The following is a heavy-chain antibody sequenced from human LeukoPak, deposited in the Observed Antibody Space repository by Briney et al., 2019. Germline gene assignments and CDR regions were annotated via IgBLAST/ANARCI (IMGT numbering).Heavy chain of an antibody. CDR1: GYTFTKEA. Sequence: ASVKVSCKAFGYTFTKEAISWVRQAPGQGLEWMGWICAYNGATKSADKFQDRFTMTTDPDTDTAYMELRSLRSDDTAVYYCARVPRYGPYYYYYYMDVWGKATTVTVSS. J-gene: IGHJ6*03. CDR3: ARVPRYGPYYYYYYMDV. V-gene: IGHV1-18*01. CDR2: ICAYNGAT. D-gene: IGHD3-10*01.